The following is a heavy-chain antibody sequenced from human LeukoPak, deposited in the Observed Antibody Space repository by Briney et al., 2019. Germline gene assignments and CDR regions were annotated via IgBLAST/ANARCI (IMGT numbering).Heavy chain of an antibody. D-gene: IGHD3-10*01. J-gene: IGHJ6*02. V-gene: IGHV3-38-3*01. CDR1: GFTVSSNE. CDR3: AKRPYYYGSGSYYSYYYGMDV. CDR2: ISGGST. Sequence: GGSLRLSCAASGFTVSSNEMSWVRQAPGKGLEWVSSISGGSTYYADSRKGRFTISRDNSKNTLYLQMNSLRAEDTAVYYCAKRPYYYGSGSYYSYYYGMDVWGQGTTVTVSS.